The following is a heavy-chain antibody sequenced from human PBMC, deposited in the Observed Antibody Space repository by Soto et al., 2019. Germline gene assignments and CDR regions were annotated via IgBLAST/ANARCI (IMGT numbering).Heavy chain of an antibody. D-gene: IGHD5-18*01. V-gene: IGHV4-4*07. CDR2: IYTSGST. J-gene: IGHJ4*02. Sequence: SETLSLTCSVSGTSVSNYYWSWIRQPAGKGLEHIGPIYTSGSTSYNPSLKSRVTMSMDTSQTQIYLNLTSVTAADTAVYYCARGGIQLSYAFDYWGQGIQVTVSS. CDR3: ARGGIQLSYAFDY. CDR1: GTSVSNYY.